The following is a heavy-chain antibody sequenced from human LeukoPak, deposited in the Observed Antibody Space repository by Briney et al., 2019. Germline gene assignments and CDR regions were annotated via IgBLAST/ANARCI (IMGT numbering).Heavy chain of an antibody. CDR1: GFTFITCA. J-gene: IGHJ4*02. CDR3: AKDPTGSYFDY. D-gene: IGHD3-10*01. Sequence: GGSLRLSCAASGFTFITCAMSWVRQAPGKGLEWVSSISGSGSSTYYADSVKGRFTISRDNSKNTLYLQMNSLRAEDTAVYYCAKDPTGSYFDYWGQGTLVTVSS. CDR2: ISGSGSST. V-gene: IGHV3-23*01.